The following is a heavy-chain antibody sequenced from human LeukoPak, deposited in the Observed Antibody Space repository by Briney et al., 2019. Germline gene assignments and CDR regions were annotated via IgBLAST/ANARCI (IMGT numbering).Heavy chain of an antibody. D-gene: IGHD4/OR15-4a*01. J-gene: IGHJ4*02. CDR1: GFTFSSYS. V-gene: IGHV3-48*01. Sequence: SGGSLRLSCAASGFTFSSYSMNWVRQAPGKGLEWVSYISSSSSTIYYADSVKGRFTISRDNAKNSLYLQMNSLRADDTAVYYCARDTLGEGEDANYAVYYFDYWGQGTVVTVSS. CDR2: ISSSSSTI. CDR3: ARDTLGEGEDANYAVYYFDY.